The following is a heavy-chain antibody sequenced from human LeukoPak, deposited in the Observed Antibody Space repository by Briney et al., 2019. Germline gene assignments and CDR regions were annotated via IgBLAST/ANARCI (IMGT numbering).Heavy chain of an antibody. J-gene: IGHJ5*02. CDR3: ATSVAGRGNAGTLGQTDLNWFDP. CDR1: GGSFSGYY. Sequence: SETLSLTCAVYGGSFSGYYWSWIRQPPGKGLEWIGEINHSGSTNYNPSLKSRVTISVDTSKNQFSLKLSSVTAADTAVYYCATSVAGRGNAGTLGQTDLNWFDPWGQGTLVTVSS. CDR2: INHSGST. D-gene: IGHD6-19*01. V-gene: IGHV4-34*01.